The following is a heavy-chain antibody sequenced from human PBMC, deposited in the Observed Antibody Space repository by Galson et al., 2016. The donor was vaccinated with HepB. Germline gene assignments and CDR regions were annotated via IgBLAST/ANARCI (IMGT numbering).Heavy chain of an antibody. CDR3: AREGFLEWLLPDYYNGMDV. CDR2: ISYDGSKA. Sequence: WVRQAPGKGLEWVAVISYDGSKAHYAESVKGRFTISRDNSKNTLYLQMNSLRPEDTAVYYCAREGFLEWLLPDYYNGMDVWGQGTTVTVSS. J-gene: IGHJ6*02. V-gene: IGHV3-30*04. D-gene: IGHD3-3*01.